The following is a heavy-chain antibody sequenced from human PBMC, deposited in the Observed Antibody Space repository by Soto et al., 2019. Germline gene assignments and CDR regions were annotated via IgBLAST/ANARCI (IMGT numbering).Heavy chain of an antibody. Sequence: QVQLQESGPGLVKPSGTLSLTCAVSGCSISTSNWWSWVRQPPGKGLEWIGEVYHSGSTNYNPSVKSRVAMSVDKSKNQFSLKLNSVTAADTALYYCARTSTSGTRVDYWGQGSLVTVSS. CDR1: GCSISTSNW. D-gene: IGHD1-1*01. J-gene: IGHJ4*02. V-gene: IGHV4-4*02. CDR2: VYHSGST. CDR3: ARTSTSGTRVDY.